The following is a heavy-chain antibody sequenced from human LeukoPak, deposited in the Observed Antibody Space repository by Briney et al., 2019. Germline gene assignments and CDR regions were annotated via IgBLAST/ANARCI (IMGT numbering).Heavy chain of an antibody. D-gene: IGHD6-13*01. CDR1: GYTFTGYY. J-gene: IGHJ4*02. V-gene: IGHV1-2*02. CDR2: INPNSGGT. Sequence: ASVKVSCKASGYTFTGYYMHWVRQAPGQGLEWMGWINPNSGGTNYAQKFQGRVTMTRDTSISTAYMELSRLRSDDTAVYYCARTWSIAQNLDYWGQGTLVTVSS. CDR3: ARTWSIAQNLDY.